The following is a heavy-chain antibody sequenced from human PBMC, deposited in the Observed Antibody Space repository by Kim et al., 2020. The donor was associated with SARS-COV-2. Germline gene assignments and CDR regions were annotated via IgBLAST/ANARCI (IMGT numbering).Heavy chain of an antibody. Sequence: GGSLRLSCAASGFNFAGYDMSWVRQTPGQGLEWVSTISVAGSMVYAKSVKVRFAISRDNSRQTLGLQRTRLTVDDPAICYCVPYPKWTFYWGRGTLVTVSS. D-gene: IGHD2-2*01. CDR3: VPYPKWTFY. V-gene: IGHV3-23*01. CDR2: ISVAGSM. J-gene: IGHJ4*02. CDR1: GFNFAGYD.